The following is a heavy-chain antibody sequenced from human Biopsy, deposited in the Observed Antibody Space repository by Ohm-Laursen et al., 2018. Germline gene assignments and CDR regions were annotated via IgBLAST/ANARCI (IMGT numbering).Heavy chain of an antibody. D-gene: IGHD1-1*01. V-gene: IGHV1-69*06. Sequence: EASVKVSCKASGGTFRSDAISWVRQAPGQGLEWMGGLVPMFGTAKYSQKFQDRVTITADTSTSTAYMVLSSLRSEDTAVYYCAKRGVERGRPLAYWGQGTLVTVSS. CDR1: GGTFRSDA. CDR2: LVPMFGTA. J-gene: IGHJ4*02. CDR3: AKRGVERGRPLAY.